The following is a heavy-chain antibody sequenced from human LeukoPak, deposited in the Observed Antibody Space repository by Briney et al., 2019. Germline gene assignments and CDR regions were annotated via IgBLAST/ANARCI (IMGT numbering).Heavy chain of an antibody. CDR1: KFTFSTYA. Sequence: GGLRHSRSAPKFTFSTYAMYWVRQALGKGLEYDSTIDGNGTITYYADSVQGRFTISRDNSKNTLYLQMSSLTPEDTAVYYCVGERPDSSSWRFDYWGQGTLVTVSS. CDR3: VGERPDSSSWRFDY. CDR2: IDGNGTIT. J-gene: IGHJ4*02. V-gene: IGHV3-64D*06. D-gene: IGHD6-13*01.